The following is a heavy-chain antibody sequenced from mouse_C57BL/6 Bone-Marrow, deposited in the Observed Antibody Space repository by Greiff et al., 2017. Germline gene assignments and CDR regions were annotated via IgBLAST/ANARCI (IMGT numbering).Heavy chain of an antibody. V-gene: IGHV1-26*01. CDR3: ARSQGLLRWEYY. Sequence: EVKLQQSGPELVKPGASVKISCKASGYTFTDYYMNWVKQSHGKSLEWIGDINPNNGGTSYNQKFKGKATLTVDKSSSTAYMELRSLTSEDSAVYYCARSQGLLRWEYYWGQGTTLTVSS. CDR2: INPNNGGT. J-gene: IGHJ2*01. D-gene: IGHD2-3*01. CDR1: GYTFTDYY.